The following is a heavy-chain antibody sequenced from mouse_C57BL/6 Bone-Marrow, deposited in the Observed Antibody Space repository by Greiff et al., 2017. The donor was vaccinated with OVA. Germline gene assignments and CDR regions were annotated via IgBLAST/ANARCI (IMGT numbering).Heavy chain of an antibody. J-gene: IGHJ1*03. Sequence: QVQLQQSGAELAKPGASVKLSCKASGYTFTSYWMHWVKQRPGQGLEWIGYINPSSGYTNYNQKFKGKATLTVDKSSSTAYMQLSSLTSEDSAVYYCAIVPYYYGSTYWYFDVWGTGTTVTVSS. CDR1: GYTFTSYW. D-gene: IGHD1-1*01. CDR2: INPSSGYT. CDR3: AIVPYYYGSTYWYFDV. V-gene: IGHV1-7*01.